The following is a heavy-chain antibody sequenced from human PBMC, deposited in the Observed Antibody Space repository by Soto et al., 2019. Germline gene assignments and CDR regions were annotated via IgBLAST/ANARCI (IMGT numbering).Heavy chain of an antibody. CDR1: GGSITSYY. CDR2: IHNSGST. D-gene: IGHD3-10*01. V-gene: IGHV4-59*01. CDR3: ARRWSGTDY. J-gene: IGHJ4*01. Sequence: QVQLQESGPGLVKPSETLSLTCTVSGGSITSYYWSWIRQPPGKGLEWIGYIHNSGSTSYNPSLQSRATISADVSKNQFSLDLRSVTAADTAVYYCARRWSGTDYWGHGTLVTVSS.